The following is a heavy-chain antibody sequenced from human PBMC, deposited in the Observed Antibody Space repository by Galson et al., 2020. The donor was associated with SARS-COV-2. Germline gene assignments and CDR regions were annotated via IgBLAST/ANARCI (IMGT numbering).Heavy chain of an antibody. CDR1: RDSLSGYY. V-gene: IGHV4-34*01. J-gene: IGHJ3*01. CDR2: IYHSGDT. D-gene: IGHD3-3*01. Sequence: SKASETLSLTCAVSRDSLSGYYWSWIRQPPGEGLEWIGQIYHSGDTTYSPSLKSRVTISLDTSKNQFSLKLSSVTAADTAVYYCASGRTRGYFHDPFDVWGQGTMVTVSS. CDR3: ASGRTRGYFHDPFDV.